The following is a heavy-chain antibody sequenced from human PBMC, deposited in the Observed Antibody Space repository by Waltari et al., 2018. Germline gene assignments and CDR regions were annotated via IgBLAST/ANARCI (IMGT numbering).Heavy chain of an antibody. CDR3: ARANQIDYYGSGSYYIWFDP. J-gene: IGHJ5*02. D-gene: IGHD3-10*01. CDR1: GGTFSSYA. CDR2: ISPILGTA. Sequence: QVQLVQSGAEVKKPGSSVKVSCKASGGTFSSYAISWVRQAPGQGLEWMGGISPILGTANYAQKFQGRVTITADESTSTAYMERSSLRSEDTAVYYCARANQIDYYGSGSYYIWFDPWGQGTLVTVSS. V-gene: IGHV1-69*01.